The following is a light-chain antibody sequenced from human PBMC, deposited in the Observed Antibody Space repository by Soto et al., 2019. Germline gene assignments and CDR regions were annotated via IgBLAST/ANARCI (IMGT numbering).Light chain of an antibody. CDR1: QSIGDS. CDR3: QHYNSYSEA. J-gene: IGKJ1*01. V-gene: IGKV1-5*01. Sequence: DIQMTQSPSTLSASVGDRVTITCRASQSIGDSLAWYQQKPGKAPYLLISDVSSLERGVPSRFSGSGSGTEFTLTISSMQPDDFATFYCQHYNSYSEAFGQGTK. CDR2: DVS.